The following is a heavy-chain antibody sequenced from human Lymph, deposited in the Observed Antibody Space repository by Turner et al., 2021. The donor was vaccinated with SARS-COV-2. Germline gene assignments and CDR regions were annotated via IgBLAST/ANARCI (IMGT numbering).Heavy chain of an antibody. J-gene: IGHJ6*02. CDR3: ARHQGSTIGYDHGMNV. CDR2: FYKIGSI. Sequence: QVPLQESGQGLVRPSESLSLTCTVSGVSISSQSWSWIRQSPGSGLEWIGYFYKIGSIDYNPTIRSRVTISVDTSKNQLSLNLIAMTAADTAVYYCARHQGSTIGYDHGMNVWGQGTAVIVSS. D-gene: IGHD1-1*01. CDR1: GVSISSQS. V-gene: IGHV4-59*08.